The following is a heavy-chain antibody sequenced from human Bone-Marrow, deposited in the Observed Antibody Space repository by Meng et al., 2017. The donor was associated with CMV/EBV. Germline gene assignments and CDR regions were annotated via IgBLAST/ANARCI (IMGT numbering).Heavy chain of an antibody. D-gene: IGHD5-12*01. J-gene: IGHJ4*02. V-gene: IGHV4-39*07. CDR3: ASVRRDIVATGIFAY. CDR1: GGSISSSSYY. CDR2: IYYSGST. Sequence: SQTLSLTCTVAGGSISSSSYYWGWIRQPPGKGLEWIGSIYYSGSTYYNPSLKSRVTISVDTSKNQFSLKLSSVTAADTAVYYCASVRRDIVATGIFAYWGQGQLVHVSS.